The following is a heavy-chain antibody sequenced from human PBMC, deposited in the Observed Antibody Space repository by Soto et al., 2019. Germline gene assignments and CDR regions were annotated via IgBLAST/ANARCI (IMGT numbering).Heavy chain of an antibody. CDR1: GGSFSGYY. CDR2: INHSGST. D-gene: IGHD2-15*01. CDR3: ARTRWSALDY. J-gene: IGHJ4*02. Sequence: PSETLSLTCAVYGGSFSGYYWSWIRQPPGKGLEWIGEINHSGSTNYNPSLKSRVTISVDTSKNQFSLKLSSVTAADTGVYYCARTRWSALDYWGQGTLVTVSS. V-gene: IGHV4-34*01.